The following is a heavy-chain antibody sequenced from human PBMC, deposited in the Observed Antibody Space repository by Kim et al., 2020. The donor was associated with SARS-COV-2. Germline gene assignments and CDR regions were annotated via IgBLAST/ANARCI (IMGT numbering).Heavy chain of an antibody. Sequence: SETLSLTCGVSGGSISSNNWWSWVRQSPGKGLEWIGEIYHSGSTNYNPSLKSRVTMSVDKSKHQFSLNLNSVTAADTAVYYCASCARDSSSFCFDPWGQG. CDR2: IYHSGST. CDR3: ASCARDSSSFCFDP. V-gene: IGHV4-4*02. D-gene: IGHD6-6*01. CDR1: GGSISSNNW. J-gene: IGHJ5*02.